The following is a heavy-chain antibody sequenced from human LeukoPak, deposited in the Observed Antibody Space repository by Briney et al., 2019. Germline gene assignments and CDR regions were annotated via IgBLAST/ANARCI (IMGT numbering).Heavy chain of an antibody. CDR1: GFTFSSYS. Sequence: PGGSLRLSCAASGFTFSSYSMNWVRQAPGKGLEWVSSISSSSSYIYYADSVKGRFTISRDNSKNTLYLQMNSLGADDTAVYYCAKLTDSDTARPLDYWGQGTLVTVSS. J-gene: IGHJ4*02. CDR2: ISSSSSYI. V-gene: IGHV3-21*04. D-gene: IGHD2-21*01. CDR3: AKLTDSDTARPLDY.